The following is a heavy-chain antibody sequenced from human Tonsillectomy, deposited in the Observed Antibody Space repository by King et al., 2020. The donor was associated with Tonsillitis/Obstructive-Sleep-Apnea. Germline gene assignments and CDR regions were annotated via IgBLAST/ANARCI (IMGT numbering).Heavy chain of an antibody. Sequence: VQLVESGGGVVRPGGSLRLSCAASGFTFDDYGMSWVRQAPGKGLEWVSGINSNGGSTGYADSVKGRFTISRDNAKNPLYLQMNSLRAEDTALYYCARDGTITNYYYYYMDVWGKGTTVTVSS. V-gene: IGHV3-20*04. CDR3: ARDGTITNYYYYYMDV. D-gene: IGHD4-11*01. CDR2: INSNGGST. CDR1: GFTFDDYG. J-gene: IGHJ6*03.